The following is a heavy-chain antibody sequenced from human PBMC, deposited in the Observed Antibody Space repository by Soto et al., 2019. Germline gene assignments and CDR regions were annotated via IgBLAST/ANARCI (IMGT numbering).Heavy chain of an antibody. V-gene: IGHV1-8*01. D-gene: IGHD3-3*01. Sequence: VSVKVSCKASGYTFTSYDINWVRQATGQGLEWMGWMNPNSGNTGYAQKFQGRVTMTRNTSISTAYMELSSLRSEDTAVYYCARTWSAPYYYYMDVWGKGTTVTVSS. CDR3: ARTWSAPYYYYMDV. CDR1: GYTFTSYD. CDR2: MNPNSGNT. J-gene: IGHJ6*03.